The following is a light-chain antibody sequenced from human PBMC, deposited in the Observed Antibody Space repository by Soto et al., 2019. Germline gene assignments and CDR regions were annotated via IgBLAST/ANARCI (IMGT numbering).Light chain of an antibody. V-gene: IGKV1-39*01. CDR2: AAS. Sequence: DIQMTQSPSSLSASVGDRVTISCRAGQSISTYLSWYQQKPGKAPNLLIYAASSLESGVPSRFSGSGSGTDFTLTISSLQPEDFATYYCQQSYSPLRSFGGGTKVEIK. CDR1: QSISTY. CDR3: QQSYSPLRS. J-gene: IGKJ4*01.